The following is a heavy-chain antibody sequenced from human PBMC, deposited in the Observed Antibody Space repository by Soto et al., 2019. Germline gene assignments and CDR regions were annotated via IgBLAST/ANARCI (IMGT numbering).Heavy chain of an antibody. CDR2: INGSGGST. J-gene: IGHJ4*02. CDR1: GFTFSNYA. CDR3: AKLTAA. D-gene: IGHD6-13*01. Sequence: GGSLRLSCVVSGFTFSNYAMSWVRQAPGKGLEWVSEINGSGGSTYYADSVEGRFTISRDNSKSTLYLQMNSLRAEDTAVYYCAKLTAAWGQGTLVTVSS. V-gene: IGHV3-23*01.